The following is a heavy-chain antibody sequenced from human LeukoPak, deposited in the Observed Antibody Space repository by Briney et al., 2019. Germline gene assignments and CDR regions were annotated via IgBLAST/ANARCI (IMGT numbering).Heavy chain of an antibody. Sequence: ASVRVSCKAYGYIFTSYYMHWVRQAPGQGLEWMGIINPSGGTTSYAQKFQGRVTMTRDTSTSTVYMELSSLRSEDTAVYYCARPQYGDYGMDVWGQGTTVSVSS. J-gene: IGHJ6*02. V-gene: IGHV1-46*01. CDR1: GYIFTSYY. CDR3: ARPQYGDYGMDV. D-gene: IGHD2-8*01. CDR2: INPSGGTT.